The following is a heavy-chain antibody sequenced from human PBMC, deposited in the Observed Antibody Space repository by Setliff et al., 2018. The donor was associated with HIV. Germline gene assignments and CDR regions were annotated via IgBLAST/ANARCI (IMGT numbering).Heavy chain of an antibody. Sequence: SETLSLTCTVSGGSISSYYWSWIRQSPGKGLEWIGYTYTSGSTNYNHNPSRKSRVTISVDTSNQFSLKLSSVTAADAAVYYCARSPSYRSSWEYYFDYWGQGILVTVSS. CDR3: ARSPSYRSSWEYYFDY. CDR2: TYTSGST. D-gene: IGHD6-13*01. J-gene: IGHJ4*02. CDR1: GGSISSYY. V-gene: IGHV4-4*09.